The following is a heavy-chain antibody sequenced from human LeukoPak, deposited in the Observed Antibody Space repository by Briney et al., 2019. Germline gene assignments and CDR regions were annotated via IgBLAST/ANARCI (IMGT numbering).Heavy chain of an antibody. CDR1: GFTFSDQY. Sequence: GRSLRLSCAASGFTFSDQYMDWVRQAPGKGLEWVARIRYKANSYTTEYSASVKGRFTISRDDSKNSLYLQMNSLKTEDTAVYYWARDLKYCSSTTCSDSFDIWGQGTMVTVSS. D-gene: IGHD2-2*01. CDR2: IRYKANSYTT. CDR3: ARDLKYCSSTTCSDSFDI. J-gene: IGHJ3*02. V-gene: IGHV3-72*01.